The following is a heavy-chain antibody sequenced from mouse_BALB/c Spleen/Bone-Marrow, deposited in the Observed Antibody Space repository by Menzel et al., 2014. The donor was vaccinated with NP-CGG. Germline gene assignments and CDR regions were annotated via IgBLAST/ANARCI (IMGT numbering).Heavy chain of an antibody. CDR3: AGDYGKCDAMDY. D-gene: IGHD2-1*01. J-gene: IGHJ4*01. CDR1: GYTFXTYT. Sequence: VKLVESGAELARPGASVKMSCRASGYTFXTYTMHWVKQRPGQGLEWIGCINPSSGYTYYNQKFKDKATLTEDKSSSETYLKLSSLKSKDSAVYYCAGDYGKCDAMDYWGQGTSVTVSS. V-gene: IGHV1-4*01. CDR2: INPSSGYT.